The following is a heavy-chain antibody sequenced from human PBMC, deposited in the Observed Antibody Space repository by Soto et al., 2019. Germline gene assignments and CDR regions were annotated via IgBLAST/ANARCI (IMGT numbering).Heavy chain of an antibody. Sequence: AGGSLRLSCAASGFTFSSYVMHWVRQAPGKGLEWVAAISNDGSNKHYADSVKGRFTISRDNSKNTVYLQMNSLGAEDTAVYYCAKNYDSSGYPRYFDYWGQGTLVTVSS. CDR3: AKNYDSSGYPRYFDY. CDR1: GFTFSSYV. V-gene: IGHV3-30*18. J-gene: IGHJ4*02. D-gene: IGHD3-22*01. CDR2: ISNDGSNK.